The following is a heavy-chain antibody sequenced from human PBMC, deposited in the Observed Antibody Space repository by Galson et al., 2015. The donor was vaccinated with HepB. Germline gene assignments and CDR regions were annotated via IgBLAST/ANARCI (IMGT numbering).Heavy chain of an antibody. CDR3: ARDSLLNYYDSSGYRGGFDY. CDR1: GYTFTSYG. CDR2: ISAYNGNT. V-gene: IGHV1-18*04. J-gene: IGHJ4*02. Sequence: SVKVSCKASGYTFTSYGISWVRQAPGQGLEWMGWISAYNGNTNYAQKLQGRVTMTTDTSTSTAYMELRSLRSDDTAVYYCARDSLLNYYDSSGYRGGFDYWGQGTLVTVSS. D-gene: IGHD3-22*01.